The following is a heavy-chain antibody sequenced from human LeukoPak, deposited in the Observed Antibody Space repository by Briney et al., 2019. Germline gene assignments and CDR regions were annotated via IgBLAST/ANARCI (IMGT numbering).Heavy chain of an antibody. CDR3: ARGRWLGQGDY. V-gene: IGHV3-66*01. Sequence: GGSLRLSCAASGFTVSSNYISWVRQAPGKGLEWVSVIHSGGSTYYADSVKGRFTISTDDSKNTLYLQMNSLRAEDTAVYYCARGRWLGQGDYWGQGTLVTVSP. CDR1: GFTVSSNY. D-gene: IGHD6-19*01. J-gene: IGHJ4*02. CDR2: IHSGGST.